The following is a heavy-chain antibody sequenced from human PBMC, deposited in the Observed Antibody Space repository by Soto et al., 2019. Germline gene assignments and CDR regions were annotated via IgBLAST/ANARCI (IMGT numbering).Heavy chain of an antibody. Sequence: QVQLQESGPGLVKPSQTLSLTCTVPGGSISSGDYYWSWIRQPPGKGLEWIGYIYYSGSTYYNPSLKSRVTISVDTSKNQFSLKLSSVTAADTAVYYCARAPYYYDSSGLYYFDYWGQGTLVTVSS. V-gene: IGHV4-30-4*01. CDR1: GGSISSGDYY. CDR2: IYYSGST. CDR3: ARAPYYYDSSGLYYFDY. D-gene: IGHD3-22*01. J-gene: IGHJ4*02.